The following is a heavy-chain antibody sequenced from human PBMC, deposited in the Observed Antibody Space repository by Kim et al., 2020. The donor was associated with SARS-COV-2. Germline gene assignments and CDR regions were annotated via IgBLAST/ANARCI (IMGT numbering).Heavy chain of an antibody. CDR1: GFTFSDYF. V-gene: IGHV3-11*05. Sequence: GGSLRLSCAASGFTFSDYFMTWIRQAPGKGLEWVSYISDISTYTNYAGSVKGRFTISRDNAKDALYLQMNSLRAEDTAVYYCARVRTSSGEAFDFWGQGTMFTVSS. CDR3: ARVRTSSGEAFDF. J-gene: IGHJ3*01. D-gene: IGHD2-2*01. CDR2: ISDISTYT.